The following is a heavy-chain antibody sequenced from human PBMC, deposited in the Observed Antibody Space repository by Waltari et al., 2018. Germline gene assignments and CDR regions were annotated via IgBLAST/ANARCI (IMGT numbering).Heavy chain of an antibody. J-gene: IGHJ4*02. CDR1: GYTFTGYY. CDR2: SNPNSGGT. CDR3: ARDSGGGIVVVVAATVDY. V-gene: IGHV1-2*02. D-gene: IGHD2-15*01. Sequence: QVQLVQSGAEVKKPGASVKVSCKASGYTFTGYYMHWVRQAPGQGLEWMGWSNPNSGGTKYAQKFQGRVTMTRDTSISTAYKELSRLRSDDTAVYYCARDSGGGIVVVVAATVDYWGQGTLVTVSS.